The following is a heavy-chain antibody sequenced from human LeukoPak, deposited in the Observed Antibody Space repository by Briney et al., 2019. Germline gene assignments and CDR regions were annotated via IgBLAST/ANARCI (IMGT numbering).Heavy chain of an antibody. CDR3: ASSKKLDP. CDR2: IKKDGSEE. V-gene: IGHV3-7*01. J-gene: IGHJ5*02. CDR1: GFTLNSYL. Sequence: GGSLRLSCAASGFTLNSYLMSWVRQAPGRGLEWVANIKKDGSEESYLDSVKGRFTVSRDNAKNSLFLQMNSLRGEDTAVYYCASSKKLDPWGQGTLVTVSS.